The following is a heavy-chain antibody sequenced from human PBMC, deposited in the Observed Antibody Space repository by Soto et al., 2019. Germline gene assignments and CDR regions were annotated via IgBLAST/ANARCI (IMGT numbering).Heavy chain of an antibody. CDR2: ARNKVSGYTT. J-gene: IGHJ5*02. CDR3: ARLMGTSFDL. CDR1: GFIFRDHY. V-gene: IGHV3-72*01. Sequence: GGSLRLSCSASGFIFRDHYMDWVRQAPGKGLEWVGRARNKVSGYTTAYAASVKGRFTISRDDSKNSLFLQMNSLKTEDTAVYFCARLMGTSFDLWGQGNLVTVSS. D-gene: IGHD2-8*01.